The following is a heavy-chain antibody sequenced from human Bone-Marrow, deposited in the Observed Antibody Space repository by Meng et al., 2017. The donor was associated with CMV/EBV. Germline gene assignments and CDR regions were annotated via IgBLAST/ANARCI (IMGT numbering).Heavy chain of an antibody. J-gene: IGHJ4*02. D-gene: IGHD6-19*01. CDR2: IKSKAHGGTI. CDR1: GFTFSDAW. CDR3: VRLISG. V-gene: IGHV3-15*01. Sequence: EVQLVESGGDLVKPGESLTLSCTGSGFTFSDAWMYWVRQAPGKGLEWVGRIKSKAHGGTIDYVAPVKGRFTISRDDSKNTVYLQMNSLKTEDTAVYYCVRLISGWGQGTLVTVSS.